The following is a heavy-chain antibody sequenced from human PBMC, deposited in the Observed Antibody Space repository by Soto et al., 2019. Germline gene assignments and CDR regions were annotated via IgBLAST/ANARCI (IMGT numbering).Heavy chain of an antibody. V-gene: IGHV3-48*02. Sequence: PGGSLRLSCAASGFTFSSYSMNWVRQAPGKGLEWVSYISSSSNSIYYADSVKGRFTISRDNAKNSLFLQMNSLRDEDTAVYYCARVYPIPSDYWGQGTLVTVSS. CDR3: ARVYPIPSDY. J-gene: IGHJ4*02. CDR1: GFTFSSYS. CDR2: ISSSSNSI.